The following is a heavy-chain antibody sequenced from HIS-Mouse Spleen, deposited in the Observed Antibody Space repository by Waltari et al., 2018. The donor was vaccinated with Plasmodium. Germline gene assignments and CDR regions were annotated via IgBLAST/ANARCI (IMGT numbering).Heavy chain of an antibody. CDR2: IYYSGGT. Sequence: QVQLQESGPGLVKPSQTLSLTCSVSGGSISSGGYYWSWTRQHPGKGLEWIGYIYYSGGTYYNPSLKSRVTISVDTSKNQFSLKVNSVTAADTAVYYCARWVGNWFDPWGQGTLVTVSS. J-gene: IGHJ5*02. V-gene: IGHV4-31*03. D-gene: IGHD1-26*01. CDR1: GGSISSGGYY. CDR3: ARWVGNWFDP.